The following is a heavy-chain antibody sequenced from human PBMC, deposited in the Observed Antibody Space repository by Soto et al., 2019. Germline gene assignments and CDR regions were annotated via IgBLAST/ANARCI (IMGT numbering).Heavy chain of an antibody. D-gene: IGHD3-10*01. Sequence: ASVKVSCKVSGFPLTEFSIHWVRQAPRKGLEWMGAFDAEDGETIYAQKFQGRVTMTEDTSTDTAYMELSSLRSEDTAVYYCATSITTSGDGFAPWVQGALVTVSS. V-gene: IGHV1-24*01. CDR3: ATSITTSGDGFAP. CDR2: FDAEDGET. J-gene: IGHJ5*02. CDR1: GFPLTEFS.